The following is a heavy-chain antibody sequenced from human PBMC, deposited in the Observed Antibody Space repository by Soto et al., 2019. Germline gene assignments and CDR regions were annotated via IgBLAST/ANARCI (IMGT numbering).Heavy chain of an antibody. J-gene: IGHJ4*02. CDR3: ARGYCSGGSCYNGIGY. Sequence: SETLSLTCSFSGCSISSNSYYWGWIRQPPGKGLEWIGSIYYSGITYYNPSLKSRVTISVDTSKNQFSLKLSSVTAADTAVYYCARGYCSGGSCYNGIGYWGQGTLVTVSS. V-gene: IGHV4-39*01. D-gene: IGHD2-15*01. CDR2: IYYSGIT. CDR1: GCSISSNSYY.